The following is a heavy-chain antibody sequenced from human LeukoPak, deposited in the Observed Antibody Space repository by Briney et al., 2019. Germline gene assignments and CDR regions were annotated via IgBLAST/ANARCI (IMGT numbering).Heavy chain of an antibody. CDR1: GFMFSSYW. Sequence: PGGSLRLSCAASGFMFSSYWMTWVRQTPGKGLEWVAKIRQDESEKYYVDSVKGRFTISRDNAKNSLYLQMNSLRAEDTALYYCAKDRPNWAIDGWGQGTQVTVSS. D-gene: IGHD3-16*01. CDR3: AKDRPNWAIDG. J-gene: IGHJ4*02. V-gene: IGHV3-7*01. CDR2: IRQDESEK.